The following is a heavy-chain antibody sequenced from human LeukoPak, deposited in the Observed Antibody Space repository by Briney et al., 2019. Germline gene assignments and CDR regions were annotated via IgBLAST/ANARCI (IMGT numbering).Heavy chain of an antibody. J-gene: IGHJ4*02. Sequence: PGGSLRLSCAASGFIFTNYAMNWVRQAPGKGLEWVSGISGGGGSTYYADSVKGRFTISRDNSENTLHLQMNSLRAEDTAMYHCARGARYCTTTNCYIGKWGQGTLVTVSS. CDR1: GFIFTNYA. V-gene: IGHV3-23*01. CDR2: ISGGGGST. CDR3: ARGARYCTTTNCYIGK. D-gene: IGHD2-2*02.